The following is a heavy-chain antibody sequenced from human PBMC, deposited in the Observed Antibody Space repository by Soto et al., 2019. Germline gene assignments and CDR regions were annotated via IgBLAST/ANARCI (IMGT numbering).Heavy chain of an antibody. D-gene: IGHD2-15*01. CDR2: INHSGST. CDR1: GGSFSGYY. V-gene: IGHV4-34*01. J-gene: IGHJ6*03. Sequence: PSETLSLTCAVYGGSFSGYYWSWIRQPPGKGLEWIGEINHSGSTNYNPSLKSRVTISVDTSKNQFSLKLSSVTAADTAVYYCARGKGGYCSGGSCYSVYYYYMDVWGKGTTVTVSS. CDR3: ARGKGGYCSGGSCYSVYYYYMDV.